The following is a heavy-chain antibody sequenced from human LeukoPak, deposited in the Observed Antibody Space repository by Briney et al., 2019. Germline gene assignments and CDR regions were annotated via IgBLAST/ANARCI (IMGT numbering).Heavy chain of an antibody. Sequence: ASVKVSCKASGYTFASYDINWVRQATGQGLEWMGWMNPNSGNTGYPQKFQGRVTITRNTSISTAYMELSSLRSEDTAVYYCATRGGGTYYYDSSGYYLDFWGQGTLVTVSS. CDR1: GYTFASYD. CDR3: ATRGGGTYYYDSSGYYLDF. D-gene: IGHD3-22*01. V-gene: IGHV1-8*03. CDR2: MNPNSGNT. J-gene: IGHJ4*02.